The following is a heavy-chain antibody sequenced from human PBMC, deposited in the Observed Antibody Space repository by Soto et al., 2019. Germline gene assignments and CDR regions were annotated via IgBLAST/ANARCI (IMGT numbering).Heavy chain of an antibody. J-gene: IGHJ5*02. V-gene: IGHV4-39*01. CDR1: GGSISSSSYY. D-gene: IGHD3-3*01. Sequence: QLQLQESGPGLVKPSETLSLTCTVSGGSISSSSYYWGWIRQPPGKGLEWIGSIYYSGSTYYNPSLKSRVTISVDTSKNQFSLKLSSVTAADTAVYYCARHRPSFGVAMGWFDPWGQGTLVTVSS. CDR2: IYYSGST. CDR3: ARHRPSFGVAMGWFDP.